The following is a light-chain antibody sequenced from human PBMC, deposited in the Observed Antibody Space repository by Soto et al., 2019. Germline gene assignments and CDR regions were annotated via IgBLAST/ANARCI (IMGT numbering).Light chain of an antibody. CDR2: GAS. CDR1: QSVRSY. CDR3: QQYETSPRT. V-gene: IGKV3-11*01. Sequence: EVVLTQSPATLSLSPGESATLSCGASQSVRSYLAWYQQKPGQAPRLLIYGASNRATGIPARFSGSGSGTDFTLTISRLEPEDFAVYYCQQYETSPRTFGQGTKVDI. J-gene: IGKJ1*01.